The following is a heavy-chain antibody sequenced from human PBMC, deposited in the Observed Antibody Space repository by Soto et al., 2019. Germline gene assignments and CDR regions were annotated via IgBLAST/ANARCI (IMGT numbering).Heavy chain of an antibody. CDR1: GGTFSSLG. D-gene: IGHD5-12*01. Sequence: VPLVQSGAEVKRPGSSVKVSCEASGGTFSSLGFTWVRQAPGQGLEWMGGIIPISGRTTFAPKFLGRVTITADESTRTTYMELTALTSDDTAIYYCATRGTQGRWLEFADYWGQGTLVTVSS. V-gene: IGHV1-69*01. J-gene: IGHJ4*02. CDR3: ATRGTQGRWLEFADY. CDR2: IIPISGRT.